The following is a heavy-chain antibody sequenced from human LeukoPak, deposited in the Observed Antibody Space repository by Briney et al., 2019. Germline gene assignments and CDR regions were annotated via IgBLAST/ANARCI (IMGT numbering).Heavy chain of an antibody. CDR2: IKQDGSEK. Sequence: PGGSLRLSCAASGFTFSSYWMSWLRQPPAKGLEWVANIKQDGSEKYYVDSVKVRFTISRDNAKNSLYLQMNSLRAEDTVVYYCARWLLGAFDIWGQGTMVTVSS. J-gene: IGHJ3*02. CDR3: ARWLLGAFDI. CDR1: GFTFSSYW. V-gene: IGHV3-7*01. D-gene: IGHD2-15*01.